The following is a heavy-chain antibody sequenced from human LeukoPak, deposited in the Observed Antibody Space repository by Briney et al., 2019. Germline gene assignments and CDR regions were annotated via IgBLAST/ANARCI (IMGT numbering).Heavy chain of an antibody. V-gene: IGHV4-61*02. CDR3: ASADGAYGGNLHYFDY. CDR2: IYTSGST. Sequence: SQTLSPTCTVSGGSISSGSYYWSWIRQPAGKGLEWIGRIYTSGSTNYNPSLKSRVTISVDTSKNQFSLKLSSVTAADTAVYYCASADGAYGGNLHYFDYWGQGTLVTVSS. J-gene: IGHJ4*02. D-gene: IGHD4/OR15-4a*01. CDR1: GGSISSGSYY.